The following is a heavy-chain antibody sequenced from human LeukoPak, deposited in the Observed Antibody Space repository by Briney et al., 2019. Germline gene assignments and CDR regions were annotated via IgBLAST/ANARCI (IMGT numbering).Heavy chain of an antibody. Sequence: SETLSLTCTVSGDSISSSGYYWGWIRQPPGKGLEWIASIYYSGRTYYNPSLKSRVTISMDKSKNQFSLKLSSVTAADTAVYYCARRGSRAAGGTPDLRYWGQGTLVTVSS. V-gene: IGHV4-39*07. CDR3: ARRGSRAAGGTPDLRY. J-gene: IGHJ4*02. CDR1: GDSISSSGYY. CDR2: IYYSGRT. D-gene: IGHD6-13*01.